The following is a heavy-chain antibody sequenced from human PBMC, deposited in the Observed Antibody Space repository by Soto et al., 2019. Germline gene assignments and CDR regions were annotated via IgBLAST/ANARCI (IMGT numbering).Heavy chain of an antibody. CDR2: IIPIFGTA. V-gene: IGHV1-69*01. Sequence: QVQLVQSGAEVKKPGSSVKVSCKASGGTFSSYAISWVRQAPGQGLEWMGGIIPIFGTANYAQKFQGRVTITADESTSTADMELSSLRSEDTAVYYCARSPRGRWLAHAFAHWGQGTLVTVSS. J-gene: IGHJ4*02. CDR3: ARSPRGRWLAHAFAH. D-gene: IGHD3-16*01. CDR1: GGTFSSYA.